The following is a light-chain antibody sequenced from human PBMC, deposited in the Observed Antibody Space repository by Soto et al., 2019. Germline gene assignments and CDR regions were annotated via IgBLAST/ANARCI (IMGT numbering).Light chain of an antibody. CDR2: EVS. Sequence: QSVLTQPPSASGSPGPSVTISCTGTSSDRGSYNCVSWYQQHPGKAPGLVIFEVSKRPSGVPDRFYVSKSGNTASLTVSGLQAEDEADYYFISYAGNNNLGVFGGGTKVTVL. J-gene: IGLJ1*01. V-gene: IGLV2-8*01. CDR1: SSDRGSYNC. CDR3: ISYAGNNNLGV.